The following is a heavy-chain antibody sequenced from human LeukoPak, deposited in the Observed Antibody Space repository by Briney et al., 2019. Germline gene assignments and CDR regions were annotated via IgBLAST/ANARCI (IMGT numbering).Heavy chain of an antibody. V-gene: IGHV1-2*02. D-gene: IGHD3-22*01. CDR1: GYTFTGYY. CDR2: INPNSGGT. Sequence: GASVKVSCKASGYTFTGYYMHWVRQAPGQGLEWMGWINPNSGGTNYAQKFQGRVTMTRDTSISTAYMELSRLRSDDTAVYYCAREDYYDSSGYYFPHYYFDYWGQGTLVTVSS. CDR3: AREDYYDSSGYYFPHYYFDY. J-gene: IGHJ4*02.